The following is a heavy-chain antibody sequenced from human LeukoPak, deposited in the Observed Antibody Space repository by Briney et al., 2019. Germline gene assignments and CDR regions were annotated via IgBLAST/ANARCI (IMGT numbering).Heavy chain of an antibody. J-gene: IGHJ4*02. D-gene: IGHD6-13*01. Sequence: GGSLRLSCAASGFTFSTYWMHWVRQAPGKGLVWVSRINSDGSSTSYADSVKGRFTISRDNAKNTLYLRMNSLRVEDTAVYYCARQYSDSSNWDWGQGTLVTVSS. V-gene: IGHV3-74*01. CDR3: ARQYSDSSNWD. CDR2: INSDGSST. CDR1: GFTFSTYW.